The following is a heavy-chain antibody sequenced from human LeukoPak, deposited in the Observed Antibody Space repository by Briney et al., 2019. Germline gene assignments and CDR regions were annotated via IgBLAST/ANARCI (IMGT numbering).Heavy chain of an antibody. V-gene: IGHV3-48*03. CDR3: AKSPDGDPLDY. J-gene: IGHJ4*02. Sequence: PGGSLRLSCAASGFTFSSYEMNWVRQAPGKGREWVSYISSSGSTIYYADSVKGRFTISRDNAKNSLYLQMNSLRAEDTAVYYCAKSPDGDPLDYWGQGTLVTVSS. CDR1: GFTFSSYE. D-gene: IGHD2-21*02. CDR2: ISSSGSTI.